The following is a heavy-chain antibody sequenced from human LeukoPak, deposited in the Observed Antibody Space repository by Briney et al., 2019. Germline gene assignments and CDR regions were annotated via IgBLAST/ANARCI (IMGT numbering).Heavy chain of an antibody. CDR1: GFTFSSYG. CDR3: ARLPARDNGSGSPNWYYDL. J-gene: IGHJ2*01. V-gene: IGHV3-30*03. D-gene: IGHD3-10*01. Sequence: GRSLRLSCAASGFTFSSYGMHWVRQAPGRGLERVADISYDGSNKYYADSAKGGFTISRDNSKNTLYLQMYRLMAEDRAVDYCARLPARDNGSGSPNWYYDLDGCGKGVTVTS. CDR2: ISYDGSNK.